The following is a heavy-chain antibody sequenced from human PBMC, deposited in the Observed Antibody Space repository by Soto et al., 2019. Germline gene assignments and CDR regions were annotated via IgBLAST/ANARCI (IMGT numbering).Heavy chain of an antibody. D-gene: IGHD3-10*02. J-gene: IGHJ4*02. V-gene: IGHV3-30*02. CDR3: TIVRVADSALDH. CDR2: MSYDGSDT. CDR1: GFSLSRYG. Sequence: GGSLRLSCTASGFSLSRYGLHWVRQTPGKGLEWVAFMSYDGSDTFYADSVKGRFTISRDNSKNTLFLHMSNLRAEDTAMYYCTIVRVADSALDHWGQGTLVTVSS.